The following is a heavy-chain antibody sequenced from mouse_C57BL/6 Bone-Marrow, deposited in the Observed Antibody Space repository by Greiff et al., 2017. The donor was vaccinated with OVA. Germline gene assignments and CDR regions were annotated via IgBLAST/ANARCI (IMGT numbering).Heavy chain of an antibody. CDR2: ISSGSSTI. J-gene: IGHJ2*01. CDR3: ARLYYYYFDY. D-gene: IGHD2-1*01. V-gene: IGHV5-17*01. Sequence: EVMLVESGGGLVKPGGSLKLSCAASGFTFSDYGMHWVRQAPEKGLEWVAYISSGSSTIYYADTVKGRFTISRDNAKNTLFLQMTSLRSEDTAMYYCARLYYYYFDYWGQGTTLTVSS. CDR1: GFTFSDYG.